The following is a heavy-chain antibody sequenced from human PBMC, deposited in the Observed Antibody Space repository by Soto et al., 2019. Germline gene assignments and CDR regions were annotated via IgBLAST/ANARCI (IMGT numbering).Heavy chain of an antibody. CDR2: INPSGGTT. CDR1: GYIYTSYY. Sequence: ASVTVSCQPSGYIYTSYYIHWVRQAPGQGLEWMGIINPSGGTTTYAQKFQGRVTMTRDTSTSTVYMELSSLRSEDTAVYYCARGPATAPDAYWGLGTLVTVSS. D-gene: IGHD2-2*01. CDR3: ARGPATAPDAY. V-gene: IGHV1-46*01. J-gene: IGHJ4*02.